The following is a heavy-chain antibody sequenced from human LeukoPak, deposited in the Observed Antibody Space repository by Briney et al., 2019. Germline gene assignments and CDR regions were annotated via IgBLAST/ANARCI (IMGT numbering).Heavy chain of an antibody. CDR3: ARDMADYTFDY. D-gene: IGHD5-12*01. CDR1: GFTFSTYF. J-gene: IGHJ4*02. CDR2: IWYDGSNK. Sequence: GGSLRLSCAASGFTFSTYFMSWVRQAPGKGLEWVAVIWYDGSNKYYADSVKGRFTISRDNSKNTLYLQMNSLRAEDTAVYYCARDMADYTFDYWGQGTLATVSS. V-gene: IGHV3-33*08.